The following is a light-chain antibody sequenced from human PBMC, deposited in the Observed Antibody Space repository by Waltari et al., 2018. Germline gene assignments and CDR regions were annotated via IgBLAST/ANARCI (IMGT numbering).Light chain of an antibody. CDR2: DVS. CDR1: SNDIGRYNF. Sequence: QSALTQTASVSGSPGQSINVSCIGTSNDIGRYNFVSWFQSHPGRAPKLMIYDVSGRPLGVSDRFDGSKSGTTAALTISGLQAEDEADYYCFSYAGSNSFAFGGGTRVTVL. V-gene: IGLV2-23*02. CDR3: FSYAGSNSFA. J-gene: IGLJ2*01.